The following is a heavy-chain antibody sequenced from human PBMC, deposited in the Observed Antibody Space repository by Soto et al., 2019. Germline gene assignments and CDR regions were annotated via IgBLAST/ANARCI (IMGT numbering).Heavy chain of an antibody. CDR1: GYTFTSYG. J-gene: IGHJ4*02. V-gene: IGHV1-18*01. Sequence: QVQLVQSGAEVKKPGASVKVSCKASGYTFTSYGISWVRQAPGQGLEWMGWINVYNGNTNYAQKLPGRVTMTTDSSTSTAYLDLRSLRSDDTAVYFCARDTSRGEYDYWGQGTLVPVSS. CDR2: INVYNGNT. D-gene: IGHD3-10*01. CDR3: ARDTSRGEYDY.